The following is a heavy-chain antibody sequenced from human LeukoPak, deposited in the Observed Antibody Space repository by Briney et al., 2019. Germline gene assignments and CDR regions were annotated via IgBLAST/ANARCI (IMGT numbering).Heavy chain of an antibody. CDR1: GGSFSGYY. V-gene: IGHV4-34*01. Sequence: SETLSLTCAVYGGSFSGYYWSWIRQPPGKGLEWIGEINHSGSTNYNPSLESRVTISVDTSKNQFSLKLSSVTAADTAVYYCARGPKSRYSSGLDYWGQGTLVTVSS. CDR3: ARGPKSRYSSGLDY. CDR2: INHSGST. J-gene: IGHJ4*02. D-gene: IGHD6-19*01.